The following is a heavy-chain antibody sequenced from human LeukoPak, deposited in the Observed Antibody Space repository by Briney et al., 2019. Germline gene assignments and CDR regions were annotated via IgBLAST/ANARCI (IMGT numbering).Heavy chain of an antibody. CDR1: GFTFKLYW. Sequence: GGSLRLSCAASGFTFKLYWMHWVRQIPGKRPVWVTRINDDGSDTIYADSVRGRFTISRDDAKNTVYLQMNNLRAEDTAVYYCVRGGPSTWSWGQGTLVTVSS. D-gene: IGHD2-15*01. J-gene: IGHJ5*02. V-gene: IGHV3-74*01. CDR2: INDDGSDT. CDR3: VRGGPSTWS.